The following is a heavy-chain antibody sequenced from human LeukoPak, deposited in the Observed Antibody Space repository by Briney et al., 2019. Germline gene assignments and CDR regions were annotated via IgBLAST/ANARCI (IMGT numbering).Heavy chain of an antibody. CDR2: IGKGGTQK. D-gene: IGHD7-27*01. J-gene: IGHJ4*02. Sequence: GGSLRLSCAASGFVFSGYDLHWVRQAPDKGLEWVAFIGKGGTQKYYADSVKSRFTVSRDTSKNTMYLQMKSLRPEDTAIYYCTRDQSWAWDYWGQGTLVTVSS. CDR3: TRDQSWAWDY. V-gene: IGHV3-30*02. CDR1: GFVFSGYD.